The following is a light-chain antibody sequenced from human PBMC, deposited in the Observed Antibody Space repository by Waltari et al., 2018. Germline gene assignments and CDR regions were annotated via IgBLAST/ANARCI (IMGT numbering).Light chain of an antibody. V-gene: IGLV1-44*01. Sequence: QSVLIQPPSASGTPGQRVTISCSGSSSIIGTSTVNWYQQLPGAAPKLLIYANNKRPSGVPDRFSGSNSGTSASLAISGLQSGDEADYYCAAWDDSLNGRVFGGGTKLTVL. CDR1: SSIIGTST. J-gene: IGLJ2*01. CDR3: AAWDDSLNGRV. CDR2: ANN.